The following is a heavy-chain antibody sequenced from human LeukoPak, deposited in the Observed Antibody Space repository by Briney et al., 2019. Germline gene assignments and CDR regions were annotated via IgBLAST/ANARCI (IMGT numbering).Heavy chain of an antibody. CDR2: INPNSGGT. Sequence: EASVKVSCKASGYTFSVYYIFWVRRAPGQGLEWMGWINPNSGGTNYAPEFQGRLTMTRDTSITTAYMELSTLRSDDTAVYYCALIGDHAWFDPWGQGTLVTVSS. V-gene: IGHV1-2*02. CDR3: ALIGDHAWFDP. CDR1: GYTFSVYY. D-gene: IGHD3-10*01. J-gene: IGHJ5*02.